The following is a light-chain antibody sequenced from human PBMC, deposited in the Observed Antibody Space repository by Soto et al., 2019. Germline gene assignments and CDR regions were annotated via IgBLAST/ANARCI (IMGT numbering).Light chain of an antibody. J-gene: IGKJ2*01. Sequence: EIVLTQSPGTLSLSPGERATLSCRASQNVSSNYLAWYQQRPGQAPRLLMYGAFIRATGIPDRISGSGSGTDFTVTISRLEPEDFAVYYCQYYGGYYGSSPRYTFGQGPRWIS. V-gene: IGKV3-20*01. CDR1: QNVSSNY. CDR2: GAF. CDR3: QYYGGYYGSSPRYT.